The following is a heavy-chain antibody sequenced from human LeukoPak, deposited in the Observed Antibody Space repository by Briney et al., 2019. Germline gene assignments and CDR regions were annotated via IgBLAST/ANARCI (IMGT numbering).Heavy chain of an antibody. J-gene: IGHJ4*02. CDR2: ISGSGGST. CDR1: GFTFSSYA. V-gene: IGHV3-23*01. D-gene: IGHD6-19*01. CDR3: AKSRQWLVRFFDY. Sequence: GGSLRLSCAASGFTFSSYAMSWVRQAPGKGLERVSAISGSGGSTYYADSVKGRFTISRDNSKNTLYLQMNSLRAEDTAVYYCAKSRQWLVRFFDYWGQGTLVTVSS.